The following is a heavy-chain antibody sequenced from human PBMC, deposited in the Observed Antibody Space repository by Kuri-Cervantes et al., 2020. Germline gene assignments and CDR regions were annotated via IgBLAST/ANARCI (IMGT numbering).Heavy chain of an antibody. CDR2: SNSDGTST. CDR3: ARSTQYYDILTGYSL. D-gene: IGHD3-9*01. CDR1: GFIFGTYW. V-gene: IGHV3-74*01. J-gene: IGHJ4*02. Sequence: GGSLRLSCAASGFIFGTYWMNWVRQAPGKGLVWVSRSNSDGTSTTYADSVKGRFTISRDNAKNTLYLQMNSLRAEDTAVYYCARSTQYYDILTGYSLWGQGTLVTVSS.